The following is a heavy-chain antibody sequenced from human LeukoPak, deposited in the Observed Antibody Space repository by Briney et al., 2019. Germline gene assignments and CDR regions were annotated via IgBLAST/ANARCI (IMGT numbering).Heavy chain of an antibody. CDR3: ARLTGRGFDI. D-gene: IGHD3-10*01. J-gene: IGHJ3*02. V-gene: IGHV3-23*01. Sequence: GGSLRLSCAASGFTFSNYAMSWVRQAPGKGLEWVSGINVSGGSTFYADSVKGRFTVSRDNSKNTLCLQMNSLRVEDTAVYYCARLTGRGFDIWGQGTMVTVSS. CDR1: GFTFSNYA. CDR2: INVSGGST.